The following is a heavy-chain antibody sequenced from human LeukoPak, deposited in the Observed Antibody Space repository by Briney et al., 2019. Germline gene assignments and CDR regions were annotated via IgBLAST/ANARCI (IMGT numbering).Heavy chain of an antibody. D-gene: IGHD3-10*01. V-gene: IGHV3-7*03. J-gene: IGHJ4*02. CDR2: IKQDGSEK. Sequence: KPGGSLRLSCAASGFTFSDYYMSWVRQAPGKGLEWVANIKQDGSEKYYVDSVKGRFTISRDNAKNSLYLQMNSLRAEDTAVYYCARVRKVRGVTIAYFDYWGQGTLVSVSS. CDR1: GFTFSDYY. CDR3: ARVRKVRGVTIAYFDY.